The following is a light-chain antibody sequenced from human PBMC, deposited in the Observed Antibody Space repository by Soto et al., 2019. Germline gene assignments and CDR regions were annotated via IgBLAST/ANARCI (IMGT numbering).Light chain of an antibody. V-gene: IGKV3-15*01. CDR2: GAS. Sequence: IVMTQSPATLSVSPGERATLSCKASQSVSSNLAWYQQKPGQAPRLLIYGASTRATGIPARFSGSGSGTEFTLTISSLQSEDFAVYYCQQSNDWPRTFGQGTKVDIK. J-gene: IGKJ1*01. CDR3: QQSNDWPRT. CDR1: QSVSSN.